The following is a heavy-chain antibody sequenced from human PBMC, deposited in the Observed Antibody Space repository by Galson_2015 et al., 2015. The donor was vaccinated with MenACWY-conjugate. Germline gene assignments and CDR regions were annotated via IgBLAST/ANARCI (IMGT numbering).Heavy chain of an antibody. Sequence: SVKVSCKASGYTFIGFGISWVRQAPGQGLEWMGWISAYSDDTNYAPKLQGRVTMTTDTSTSTAYMELRSLTSDDTAVYYCARDRDWGNSRWYHLDPWGQGTLVTVSS. CDR2: ISAYSDDT. CDR3: ARDRDWGNSRWYHLDP. J-gene: IGHJ5*02. V-gene: IGHV1-18*01. D-gene: IGHD6-13*01. CDR1: GYTFIGFG.